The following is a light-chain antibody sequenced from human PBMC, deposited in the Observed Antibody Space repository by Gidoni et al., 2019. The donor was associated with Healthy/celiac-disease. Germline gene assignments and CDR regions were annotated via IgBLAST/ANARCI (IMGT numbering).Light chain of an antibody. CDR3: QAWDSSTHVV. CDR1: KLGDKY. Sequence: YELTKQPSVSVTPGQTASITCSGDKLGDKYACWYQQKQGQSPVLVIYQDSKRPSGIPERFSGSNSGNTATLTISGPQAMDEADYYCQAWDSSTHVVFGGGTKLSVL. CDR2: QDS. V-gene: IGLV3-1*01. J-gene: IGLJ2*01.